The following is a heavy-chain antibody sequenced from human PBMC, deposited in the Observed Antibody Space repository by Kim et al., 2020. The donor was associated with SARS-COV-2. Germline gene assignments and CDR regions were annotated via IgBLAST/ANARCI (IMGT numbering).Heavy chain of an antibody. D-gene: IGHD3-22*01. CDR1: GGSFSGYY. Sequence: SETLSLTCAVYGGSFSGYYWSWIRQPPGKGLEWIGEINHSGSTNYNPSLKSRVTISVDTSKNQFSLKLSSVTAADTAVYYCARGQGIVVVTWGQGTLVTVSS. CDR3: ARGQGIVVVT. CDR2: INHSGST. J-gene: IGHJ4*02. V-gene: IGHV4-34*01.